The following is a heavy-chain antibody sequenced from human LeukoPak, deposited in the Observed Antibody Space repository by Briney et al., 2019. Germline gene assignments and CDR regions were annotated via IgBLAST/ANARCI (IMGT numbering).Heavy chain of an antibody. Sequence: GGSLRLSCAASGFTFSSYAMSWVRQAPEKGLEFVSGIYENGGTTYYADSVKGRFSISRDNSKNTLYLQMDSLRGEDTAVYYCAKDFRIGYSAHFDYWGRGTLVTVSS. J-gene: IGHJ2*01. CDR1: GFTFSSYA. D-gene: IGHD3-9*01. V-gene: IGHV3-23*01. CDR2: IYENGGTT. CDR3: AKDFRIGYSAHFDY.